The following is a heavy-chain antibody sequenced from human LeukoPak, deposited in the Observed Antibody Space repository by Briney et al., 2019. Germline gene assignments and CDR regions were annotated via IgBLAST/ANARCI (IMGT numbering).Heavy chain of an antibody. Sequence: SETLSLTCAVYGVPFSGYYWSWIRQPPGKGLEWIGEINHSGSTNYNPSLKSRVTISVDTSKNQFSLKLSSVTAADTAVYYCARGGGYCSSTSCPNTNWFDPWGQGTLVTVSS. V-gene: IGHV4-34*01. CDR1: GVPFSGYY. CDR3: ARGGGYCSSTSCPNTNWFDP. J-gene: IGHJ5*02. D-gene: IGHD2-2*01. CDR2: INHSGST.